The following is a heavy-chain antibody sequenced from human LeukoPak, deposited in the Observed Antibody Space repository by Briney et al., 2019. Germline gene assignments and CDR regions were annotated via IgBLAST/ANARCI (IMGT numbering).Heavy chain of an antibody. CDR2: ISSSSSYI. CDR3: ARVERSGWCLDY. V-gene: IGHV3-21*01. D-gene: IGHD6-19*01. Sequence: GGSLRLSCAASGFTFSYYTMNWVRQAPGKGLEWVSSISSSSSYIYYTDSVKGRFTISRDNAKNSLYLQMNSLRAEDTAVYYCARVERSGWCLDYWGQGTLVTVSS. CDR1: GFTFSYYT. J-gene: IGHJ4*02.